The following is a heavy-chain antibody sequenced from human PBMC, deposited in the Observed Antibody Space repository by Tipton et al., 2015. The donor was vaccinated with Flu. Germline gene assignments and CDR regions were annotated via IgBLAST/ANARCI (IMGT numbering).Heavy chain of an antibody. V-gene: IGHV4-4*07. CDR2: IFASGST. Sequence: TLSLTCTVSSGSISSFSWTWIRQPAGKGLEWIGRIFASGSTDYNPSLRSRVIMSVDTSKKQCSLKLSSVTAADTAVYYCARFLSNGWFDSWGQGTLVTVSS. D-gene: IGHD2/OR15-2a*01. CDR1: SGSISSFS. CDR3: ARFLSNGWFDS. J-gene: IGHJ5*01.